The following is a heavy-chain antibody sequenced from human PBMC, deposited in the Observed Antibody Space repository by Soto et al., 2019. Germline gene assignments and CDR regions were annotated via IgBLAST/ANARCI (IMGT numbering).Heavy chain of an antibody. Sequence: SVKVSCKSSVYTLTTYYIHLVRQAPGQGLQWMGWINPNSGGTIYSQKFQGRVTLTRDTSITTAHMDLSGLRSDDTAIYYCAKESSSGWSPFDAWGQGTLVTVSS. J-gene: IGHJ4*02. CDR2: INPNSGGT. V-gene: IGHV1-2*02. D-gene: IGHD6-19*01. CDR3: AKESSSGWSPFDA. CDR1: VYTLTTYY.